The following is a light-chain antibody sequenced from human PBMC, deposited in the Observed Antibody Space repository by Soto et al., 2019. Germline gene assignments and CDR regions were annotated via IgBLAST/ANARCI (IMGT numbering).Light chain of an antibody. J-gene: IGLJ1*01. CDR1: SSDVGGYNY. Sequence: QSALTQPASVSGSPGQSITISCTGTSSDVGGYNYVSWYQHHPGKAPKLLIYEVSYRPSGVSDRFSGSKSANTTSLTISGLQAGDEADYYCSSYTSGSLRVFGTGTKVTVX. CDR3: SSYTSGSLRV. CDR2: EVS. V-gene: IGLV2-14*01.